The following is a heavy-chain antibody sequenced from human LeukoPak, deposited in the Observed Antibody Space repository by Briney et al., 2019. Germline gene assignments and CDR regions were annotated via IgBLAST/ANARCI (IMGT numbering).Heavy chain of an antibody. CDR3: AKGRSVWRCDSCDI. J-gene: IGHJ3*02. D-gene: IGHD6-25*01. CDR1: GITFRSYW. Sequence: GALRLPCAAPGITFRSYWISRGRHAPGESLVGVAVIYSDGKTYNADSVKGRFTITRDNDKNTTYLQMDSMRPHDTPGYYCAKGRSVWRCDSCDIWGQGTMVIVSS. V-gene: IGHV3-23*03. CDR2: IYSDGKT.